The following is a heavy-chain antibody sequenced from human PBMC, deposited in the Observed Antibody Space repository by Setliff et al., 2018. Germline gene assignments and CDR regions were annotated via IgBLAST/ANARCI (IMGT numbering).Heavy chain of an antibody. V-gene: IGHV3-48*01. CDR2: IRSNSPTL. D-gene: IGHD5-12*01. J-gene: IGHJ2*01. CDR1: GFTFSSFD. Sequence: LRLSCAASGFTFSSFDLSWVRQTPGKGLEWISTIRSNSPTLYYADSVQGRFTISRDNARNSLFLQMSSLRAEDTAVYYCARSLGIRDYSYFDLWGRGTLVTVSS. CDR3: ARSLGIRDYSYFDL.